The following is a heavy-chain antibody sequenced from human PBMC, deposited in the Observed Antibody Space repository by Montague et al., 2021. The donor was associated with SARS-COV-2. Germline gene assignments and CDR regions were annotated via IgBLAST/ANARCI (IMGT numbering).Heavy chain of an antibody. J-gene: IGHJ4*02. CDR3: AREREGYSSSWYLDY. D-gene: IGHD6-13*01. Sequence: STNYNPSLKSRVTISVDTSKNQFSLKLSSVTAADTAVYYCAREREGYSSSWYLDYWGQGTLVPVS. V-gene: IGHV4-59*01. CDR2: ST.